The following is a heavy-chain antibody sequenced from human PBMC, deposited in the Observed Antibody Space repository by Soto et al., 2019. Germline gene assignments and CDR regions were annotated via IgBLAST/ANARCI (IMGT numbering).Heavy chain of an antibody. Sequence: PSETLSLTCTVSGGSLGSYYWSWIRQPPGKGLEWIGYVCYTGRANYNASLKRRVSISLDTSNYQFSLKLSSVTAAATAVYYCVRAGDRRMTTTPSYHNGMDVWRPGTTVTVSS. J-gene: IGHJ6*02. CDR1: GGSLGSYY. V-gene: IGHV4-59*01. CDR3: VRAGDRRMTTTPSYHNGMDV. CDR2: VCYTGRA. D-gene: IGHD4-4*01.